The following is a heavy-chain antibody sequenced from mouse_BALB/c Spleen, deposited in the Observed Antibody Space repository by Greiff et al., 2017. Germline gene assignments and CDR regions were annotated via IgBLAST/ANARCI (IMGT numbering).Heavy chain of an antibody. D-gene: IGHD1-1*01. V-gene: IGHV1S81*02. CDR3: TRGGLFIYAMDY. J-gene: IGHJ4*01. CDR1: GYTFTSYY. CDR2: INPSNGGT. Sequence: VKLQESGAELVKPGASVKLSCKASGYTFTSYYMYWVKQRPGQGLEWIGEINPSNGGTNFNEKFKSKATLTVDKSSSTAYMQLSSLTSEDSAVYYCTRGGLFIYAMDYWGQGTSVTVSS.